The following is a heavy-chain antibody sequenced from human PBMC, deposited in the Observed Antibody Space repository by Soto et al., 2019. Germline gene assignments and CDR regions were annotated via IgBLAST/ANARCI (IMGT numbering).Heavy chain of an antibody. V-gene: IGHV4-59*11. J-gene: IGHJ4*02. CDR3: ARGVAVPGAHIDY. CDR2: VYDTGST. CDR1: GGSISGPY. D-gene: IGHD6-19*01. Sequence: PSETLSLNCSVSGGSISGPYWSWIRQSPGNGVEGRDYVYDTGSTNYSPSLRTRVSSSVDTSKNEFSLGLSSVTGADTAVYFCARGVAVPGAHIDYWGQGTQVTVSS.